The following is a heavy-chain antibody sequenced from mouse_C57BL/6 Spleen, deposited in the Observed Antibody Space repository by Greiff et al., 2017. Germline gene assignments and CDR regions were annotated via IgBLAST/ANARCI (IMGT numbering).Heavy chain of an antibody. CDR3: VREAYYYGSSYYFDY. Sequence: DVHLVESGGGLVQPKGSLKLSCAASGFSFNTYAMNWVRQAPGKGLEWVARIRSKSNNYATYYADSVKDRFTISRDDSESMLYLQMNNLKTEDTAMYYCVREAYYYGSSYYFDYWGQGTTLTVSS. CDR2: IRSKSNNYAT. V-gene: IGHV10-1*01. CDR1: GFSFNTYA. D-gene: IGHD1-1*01. J-gene: IGHJ2*01.